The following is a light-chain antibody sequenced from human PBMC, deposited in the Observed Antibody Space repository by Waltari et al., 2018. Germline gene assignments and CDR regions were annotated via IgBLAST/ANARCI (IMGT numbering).Light chain of an antibody. Sequence: QSALTQPASVSGSPGQSINISCTGTSSDVGGYNYVSWYQQHPGKDPKLMIYDVSNLPSGVSNRFSGSKSCNTASLTISGLQAEDEADYYCSSYTSSSTLVVGGGTKLTVL. V-gene: IGLV2-14*03. J-gene: IGLJ2*01. CDR3: SSYTSSSTLV. CDR2: DVS. CDR1: SSDVGGYNY.